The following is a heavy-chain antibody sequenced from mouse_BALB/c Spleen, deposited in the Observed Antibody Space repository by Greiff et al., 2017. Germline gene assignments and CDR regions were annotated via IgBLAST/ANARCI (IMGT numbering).Heavy chain of an antibody. CDR1: GFTFSDYY. J-gene: IGHJ2*01. CDR2: ISDGGSYT. V-gene: IGHV5-4*02. D-gene: IGHD2-10*02. CDR3: ARGEYGNSFDY. Sequence: EVQLQESGGGLVKPGGSLKLSCAASGFTFSDYYMYWVRQTPEKRLEWVATISDGGSYTYYPDSVKGRFTISRDNAKNNLYLQMSSLKSEDTAMYYCARGEYGNSFDYWGQGTTLTVSS.